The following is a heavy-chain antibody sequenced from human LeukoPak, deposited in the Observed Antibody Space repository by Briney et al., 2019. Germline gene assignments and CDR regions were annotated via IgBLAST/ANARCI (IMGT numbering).Heavy chain of an antibody. CDR1: GFTFSSYA. CDR2: ISYDGSNK. J-gene: IGHJ4*02. CDR3: AKDSGLLWFGESRIDY. D-gene: IGHD3-10*01. V-gene: IGHV3-30*04. Sequence: GGSLRLSCAASGFTFSSYAMHWVRQAPGKGLEWVAVISYDGSNKYYADSVKGRFTISRDNSKNTLYLQMNSLRAEDTAVYYCAKDSGLLWFGESRIDYWGQGTLVTVSS.